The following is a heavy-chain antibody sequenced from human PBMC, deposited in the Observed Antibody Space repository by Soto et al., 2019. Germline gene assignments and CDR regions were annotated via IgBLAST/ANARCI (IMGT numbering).Heavy chain of an antibody. CDR1: GDSVSSNSAT. D-gene: IGHD3-10*01. J-gene: IGHJ4*02. V-gene: IGHV6-1*01. CDR3: ARSITGSAYFDY. Sequence: QTLSLTCAISGDSVSSNSATWNWIRQSPSRGLQWLGRTYYRSKWYHDYAVSVKSRITINPDTSKNQFSLQLISVTPEDTAVYYCARSITGSAYFDYWGQGTLVTVSS. CDR2: TYYRSKWYH.